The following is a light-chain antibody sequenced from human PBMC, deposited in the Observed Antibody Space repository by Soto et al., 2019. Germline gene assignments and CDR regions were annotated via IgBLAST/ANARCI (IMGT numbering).Light chain of an antibody. CDR3: QQYGSSPET. V-gene: IGKV3-20*01. CDR1: QSVSSSY. J-gene: IGKJ1*01. CDR2: GAS. Sequence: IVLTQSPCTLSLSPLERATLSFRSSQSVSSSYLAWYQQKPGQAPRLLIYGASSRATGIPDRFSGSGSGTDFTLTISRLEPEDFAVYYCQQYGSSPETFGQGTKVDIK.